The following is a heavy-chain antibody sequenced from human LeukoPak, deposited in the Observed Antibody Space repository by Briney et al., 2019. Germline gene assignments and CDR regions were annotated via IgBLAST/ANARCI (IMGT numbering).Heavy chain of an antibody. CDR3: ARHGDYDAFDI. D-gene: IGHD4-17*01. CDR1: GFTVSSYE. V-gene: IGHV3-48*03. Sequence: GGSLRLSCAASGFTVSSYEMNWVRQAPGKGLEWVSYISSSGSTIYYADSVKGRFTISRDNAKNSLYLQMNSLRTEDTAVYYCARHGDYDAFDIWGQGTMVTVSS. J-gene: IGHJ3*02. CDR2: ISSSGSTI.